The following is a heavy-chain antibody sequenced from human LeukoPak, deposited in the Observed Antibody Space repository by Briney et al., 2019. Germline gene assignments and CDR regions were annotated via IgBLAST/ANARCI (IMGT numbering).Heavy chain of an antibody. CDR3: ATSYCGGDCYSFRGNWFDP. J-gene: IGHJ5*02. D-gene: IGHD2-21*02. Sequence: SETLSLTCAVYGGSFSGYYWSWIRQPPGKGLEWIGEINHSGSTNYNPSLKSRVTISVDTSKNQFSLKLSSVTAADTAVYYCATSYCGGDCYSFRGNWFDPWGQGTLVTVSS. CDR2: INHSGST. CDR1: GGSFSGYY. V-gene: IGHV4-34*01.